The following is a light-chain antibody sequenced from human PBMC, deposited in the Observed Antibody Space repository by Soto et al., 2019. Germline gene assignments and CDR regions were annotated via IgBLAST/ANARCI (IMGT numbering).Light chain of an antibody. V-gene: IGKV3-20*01. CDR3: QQYGRSPYT. CDR2: GAF. J-gene: IGKJ2*01. Sequence: EIVLTQSPGTLSLSPGERATLSCRASQTVSSSYLAWYQQQPGQAPRLLIYGAFRRATGIPDRFSGSGSGTDFTLTISRLEPEDSAVYYCQQYGRSPYTFGQGTKLEIK. CDR1: QTVSSSY.